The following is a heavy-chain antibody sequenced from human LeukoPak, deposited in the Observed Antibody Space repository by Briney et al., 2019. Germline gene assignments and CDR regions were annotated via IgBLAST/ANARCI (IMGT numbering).Heavy chain of an antibody. CDR1: GGSFSGYY. CDR3: ARGLDYGDNYNWFDP. D-gene: IGHD4-17*01. V-gene: IGHV4-34*01. J-gene: IGHJ5*02. CDR2: INHSGST. Sequence: SETLSLTCAVYGGSFSGYYWSWIRQPPGKGLEWIGEINHSGSTNYNPSLKSRVTISVDTSKSQFSLKLSSVTAADTAVYYCARGLDYGDNYNWFDPWGQGTLVTVSS.